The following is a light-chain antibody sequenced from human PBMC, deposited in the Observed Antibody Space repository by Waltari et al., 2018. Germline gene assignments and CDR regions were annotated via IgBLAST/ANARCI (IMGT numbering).Light chain of an antibody. CDR3: QQLNNYPLT. CDR2: AAS. CDR1: QGISSY. V-gene: IGKV1-9*01. J-gene: IGKJ4*01. Sequence: DIQLTQSPSLLSASVGDRVTITCRASQGISSYLAWYQQKLGKAPKLLMYAASTLQSGVPSRFSGSGTGTEFTLTISSLQPEDFATYYCQQLNNYPLTFGGGTKVEIK.